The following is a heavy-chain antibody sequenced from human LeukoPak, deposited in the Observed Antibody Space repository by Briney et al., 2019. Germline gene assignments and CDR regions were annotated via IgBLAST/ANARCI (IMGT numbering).Heavy chain of an antibody. J-gene: IGHJ3*01. Sequence: GGSLRLSCAASGFSFSIYSMNWVHQAPGKGLEWVSSVSSSSTSIYYADSLKGRFTISRDNAKNSLFLQVNSLRDEDTAVYYCARGPPCSSTSCYVTGAFDFWGQGTMVTVSS. D-gene: IGHD2-2*01. CDR2: VSSSSTSI. V-gene: IGHV3-21*01. CDR1: GFSFSIYS. CDR3: ARGPPCSSTSCYVTGAFDF.